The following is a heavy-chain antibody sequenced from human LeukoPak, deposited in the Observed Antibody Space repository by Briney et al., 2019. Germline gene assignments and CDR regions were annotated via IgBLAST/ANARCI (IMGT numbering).Heavy chain of an antibody. J-gene: IGHJ4*02. V-gene: IGHV3-53*01. CDR1: GFTFSSYS. CDR2: IYSGGRT. Sequence: GGSLRLSCAASGFTFSSYSMNWVRQAPGKGLEWVSVIYSGGRTYYADSVKGRFTISRDNSKNTLYLQMNSLRAEDTAVYYCARDSGSPFYDSSGYFDYWGQGTLVTVSS. D-gene: IGHD3-22*01. CDR3: ARDSGSPFYDSSGYFDY.